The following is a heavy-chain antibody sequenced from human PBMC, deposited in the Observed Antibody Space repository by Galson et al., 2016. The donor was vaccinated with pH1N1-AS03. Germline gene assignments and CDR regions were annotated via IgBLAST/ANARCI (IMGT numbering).Heavy chain of an antibody. D-gene: IGHD6-19*01. J-gene: IGHJ4*02. V-gene: IGHV3-23*01. CDR2: ISSTGSNT. CDR1: GGSISDYY. Sequence: ETLSLTCAVYGGSISDYYWTWVRQAPGRGLEWVSSISSTGSNTFYADSVMGRFTISRDNSKNTLYLQMNSLRAEDTAVFYCAKYTIDWYEDYWGQGTLVTVSS. CDR3: AKYTIDWYEDY.